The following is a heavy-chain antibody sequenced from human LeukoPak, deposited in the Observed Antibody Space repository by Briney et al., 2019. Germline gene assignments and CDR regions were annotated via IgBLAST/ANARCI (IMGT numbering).Heavy chain of an antibody. J-gene: IGHJ2*01. D-gene: IGHD1-26*01. CDR3: ARRREASFTYWYFDL. Sequence: SETLSLTCAVYGDSFSGYYWSWIRQSPEKGLEWIGEINYSGSTNYNPSLRSRVTISEATSKNQFSLKLTSVTAADTAVYYCARRREASFTYWYFDLWAVAPRSLSPQ. V-gene: IGHV4-34*01. CDR2: INYSGST. CDR1: GDSFSGYY.